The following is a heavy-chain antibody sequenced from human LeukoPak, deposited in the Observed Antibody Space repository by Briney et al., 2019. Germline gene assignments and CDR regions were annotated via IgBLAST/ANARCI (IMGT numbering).Heavy chain of an antibody. D-gene: IGHD5-18*01. Sequence: GGSLRLSCAASGFTVGSTHMTWVRQAPGKGLEWVSLVYSGIATHYADSVKGRISISRDHSKNTLYVQMNSLRVEDTAVYYCARLQGYSLGYQYFYYMDVCGIGTTVTVSS. V-gene: IGHV3-53*01. J-gene: IGHJ6*03. CDR1: GFTVGSTH. CDR2: VYSGIAT. CDR3: ARLQGYSLGYQYFYYMDV.